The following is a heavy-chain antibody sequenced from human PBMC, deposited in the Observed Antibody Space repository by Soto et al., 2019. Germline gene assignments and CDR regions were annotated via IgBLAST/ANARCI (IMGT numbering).Heavy chain of an antibody. CDR3: AEWGGRVFRPRAHQYDSSGYYYDSPEYFQH. V-gene: IGHV3-23*01. J-gene: IGHJ1*01. Sequence: GGSLRLSCAASGFTFSSYAMSWVRQAPGKGLEWVSAISGSGGSTYYADSVKGRFTISRDNSKNTLYLQMNSLRAEDTDVYYCAEWGGRVFRPRAHQYDSSGYYYDSPEYFQHWGQGTLVTVSS. CDR2: ISGSGGST. D-gene: IGHD3-22*01. CDR1: GFTFSSYA.